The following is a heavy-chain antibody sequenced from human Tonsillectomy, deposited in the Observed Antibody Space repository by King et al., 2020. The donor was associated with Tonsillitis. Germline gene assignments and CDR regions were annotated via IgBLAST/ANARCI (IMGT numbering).Heavy chain of an antibody. D-gene: IGHD3-16*01. V-gene: IGHV3-13*04. CDR3: ARDGGGRAFDI. J-gene: IGHJ3*02. CDR2: IGTAGDT. CDR1: GFTFSSYD. Sequence: VQLVESGGGLVQPGGSLRLSCAASGFTFSSYDMHWVRQATGKGLEWVSAIGTAGDTYYPGSVKGRFTISRENAKNSLYLQMNSLRAGDTAVYYCARDGGGRAFDIWGQGTMVTVSS.